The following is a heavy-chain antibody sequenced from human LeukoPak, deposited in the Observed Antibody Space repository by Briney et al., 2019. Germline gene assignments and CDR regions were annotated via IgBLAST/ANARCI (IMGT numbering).Heavy chain of an antibody. CDR3: VRDLLGSGSTTAYLRH. CDR1: GFTFNDYS. Sequence: GGSLRLSCAASGFTFNDYSMNWVRQAPGKGLEWVSSISRRSRHLYYAGSVKGRFTISRDDAENSLYLQMNSLRAKDMAVYYCVRDLLGSGSTTAYLRHWGKGTLVTVSS. D-gene: IGHD1-1*01. J-gene: IGHJ1*01. V-gene: IGHV3-21*01. CDR2: ISRRSRHL.